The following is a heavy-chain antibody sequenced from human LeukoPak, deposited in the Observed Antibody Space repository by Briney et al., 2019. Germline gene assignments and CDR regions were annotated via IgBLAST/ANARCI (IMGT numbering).Heavy chain of an antibody. J-gene: IGHJ4*02. Sequence: SSVKVSCKASGGTFSSYAISWVRQAPGQGLEWMGGIIPIFGTANYAQKFQGRVTITTDESTSTAYMELSSLRSEDTAVYYCARNRAGYSYGPFDYWGQGTLVTVSS. CDR1: GGTFSSYA. CDR2: IIPIFGTA. D-gene: IGHD5-18*01. V-gene: IGHV1-69*05. CDR3: ARNRAGYSYGPFDY.